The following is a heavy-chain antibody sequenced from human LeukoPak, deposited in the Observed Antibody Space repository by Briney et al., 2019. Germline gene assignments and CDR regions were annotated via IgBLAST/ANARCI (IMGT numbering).Heavy chain of an antibody. J-gene: IGHJ1*01. V-gene: IGHV4-59*08. CDR2: IYFTGTT. CDR1: GGSISGHY. Sequence: SETLSLTCSVSGGSISGHYWTWIRQPPGKGLEWIGYIYFTGTTNYHPSLQSRVTISLDTSKNQISLKLRSVTAADTAVYYCARGGSWYGDWGQGTLVTVSS. D-gene: IGHD6-13*01. CDR3: ARGGSWYGD.